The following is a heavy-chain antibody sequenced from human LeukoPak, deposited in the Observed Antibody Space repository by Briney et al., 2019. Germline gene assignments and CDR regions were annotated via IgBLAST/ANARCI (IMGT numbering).Heavy chain of an antibody. Sequence: SETLSLTCTVSGGSISSGGYYWSWIRQPPGKGLEWIGYIYHSGSTYYNPSLKSRVTISVDRSKNQFSLKLSSVTAADMAVYYCARVTLAVTTWFDYWGQGTLVTVSS. CDR1: GGSISSGGYY. CDR3: ARVTLAVTTWFDY. J-gene: IGHJ4*02. V-gene: IGHV4-30-2*01. D-gene: IGHD4-11*01. CDR2: IYHSGST.